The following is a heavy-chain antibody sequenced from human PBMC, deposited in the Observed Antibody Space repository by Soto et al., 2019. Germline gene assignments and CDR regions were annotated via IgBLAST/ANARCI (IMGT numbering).Heavy chain of an antibody. D-gene: IGHD3-3*01. CDR1: GVTSRRYL. V-gene: IGHV3-23*01. CDR2: INGGGEAS. CDR3: AKPRSSLEWPPFDP. J-gene: IGHJ5*02. Sequence: LRLSCRASGVTSRRYLMSWVRKAPGKGLEWVSGINGGGEASYSIASVRGRFSVSRDNSKNTLDLQMNSPRDEDTAMYFCAKPRSSLEWPPFDPWGHGTLVTVSS.